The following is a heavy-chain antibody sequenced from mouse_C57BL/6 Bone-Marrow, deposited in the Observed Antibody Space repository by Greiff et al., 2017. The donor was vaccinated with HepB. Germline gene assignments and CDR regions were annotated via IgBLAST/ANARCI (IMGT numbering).Heavy chain of an antibody. CDR2: IDPSDSYT. Sequence: QVQLQQPGAELVRPGTSVKLSCKASGYTFTSYWMHWVKQRPGQGLEWIGVIDPSDSYTNYNQKFKGKATLTVDTSSSTAYMQLSSLTSEDSAVYYCARLRRSSYWYFDVWGTGTTVTVSS. CDR3: ARLRRSSYWYFDV. V-gene: IGHV1-59*01. J-gene: IGHJ1*03. CDR1: GYTFTSYW. D-gene: IGHD2-12*01.